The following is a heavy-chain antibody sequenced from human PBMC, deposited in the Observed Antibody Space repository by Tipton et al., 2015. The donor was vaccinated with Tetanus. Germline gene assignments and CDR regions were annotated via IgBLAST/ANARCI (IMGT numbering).Heavy chain of an antibody. CDR3: AGDGGDFVYYGMDV. V-gene: IGHV1-2*02. D-gene: IGHD2-21*01. Sequence: QLVQSGAEVKKPGASVKVSCKASGYTFTGYYIYWVRQAPGQGLEWMGWIDPNSGGTVYAQKFQGRVTMARDASISSGYMELRRLRSDDTAVYYCAGDGGDFVYYGMDVWGPGTTVTVS. J-gene: IGHJ6*02. CDR2: IDPNSGGT. CDR1: GYTFTGYY.